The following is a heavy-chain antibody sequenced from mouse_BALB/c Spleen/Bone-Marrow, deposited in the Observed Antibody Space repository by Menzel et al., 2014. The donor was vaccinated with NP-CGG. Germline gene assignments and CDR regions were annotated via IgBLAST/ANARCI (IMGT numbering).Heavy chain of an antibody. J-gene: IGHJ1*01. CDR2: INPSSGYT. V-gene: IGHV1-4*02. D-gene: IGHD1-1*01. CDR1: GYTFTSYT. CDR3: ANYYGSSYGYFDV. Sequence: VQLQQSAAELARPGASVKMSCKASGYTFTSYTMHWVKRRPGQGLEWIGYINPSSGYTEYNQKFKGKTTLTADKSSSTAYMQLSSLTSEDSAVYYCANYYGSSYGYFDVWGAGTTVTVSS.